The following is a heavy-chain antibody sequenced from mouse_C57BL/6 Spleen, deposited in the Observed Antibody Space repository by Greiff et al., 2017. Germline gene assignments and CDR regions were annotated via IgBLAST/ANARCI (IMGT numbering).Heavy chain of an antibody. J-gene: IGHJ2*01. CDR3: TGLYY. CDR1: GFTFSNYW. V-gene: IGHV6-3*01. Sequence: EVKLEESGGGLVQPGGSMKLSCVASGFTFSNYWMNWVRQSPEKGLEWVAQIRLKSDNYATNYAESVKGRFTISRDDSKSSVYLQMNNLRAEDTGIYYCTGLYYWGQGTTLTVSS. CDR2: IRLKSDNYAT.